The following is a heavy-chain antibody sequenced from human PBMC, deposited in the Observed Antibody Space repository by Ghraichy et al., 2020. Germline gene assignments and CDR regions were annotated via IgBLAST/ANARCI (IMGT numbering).Heavy chain of an antibody. CDR3: ARDDANGDYLAGDDY. D-gene: IGHD4-17*01. CDR2: IIPIFGTA. V-gene: IGHV1-69*13. Sequence: SVKVSCKASGGTFSSYAISWVRQAPGQGLEWMGGIIPIFGTANYAQKFQGRVTITADESTSTAYMELSSLRSEDTAVYYCARDDANGDYLAGDDYWGQGTLVTVSS. CDR1: GGTFSSYA. J-gene: IGHJ4*02.